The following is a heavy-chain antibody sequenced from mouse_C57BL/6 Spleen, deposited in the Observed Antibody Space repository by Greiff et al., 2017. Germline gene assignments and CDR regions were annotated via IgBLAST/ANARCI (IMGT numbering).Heavy chain of an antibody. CDR1: GYTFTSYG. V-gene: IGHV1-81*01. CDR3: ARLSLYYYGSSYVDY. Sequence: QVQLQQSGAELARPGASVKLSCKASGYTFTSYGISWVKQRTGQGLEWIGEIYPRSGNTYYNEKFKGKATLTADKSSSTAYIELRSLTSEDSAVYFCARLSLYYYGSSYVDYWGQGTTLTVSS. D-gene: IGHD1-1*01. CDR2: IYPRSGNT. J-gene: IGHJ2*01.